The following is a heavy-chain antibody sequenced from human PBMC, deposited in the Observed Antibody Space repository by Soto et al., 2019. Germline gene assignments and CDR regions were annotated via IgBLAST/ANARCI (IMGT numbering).Heavy chain of an antibody. CDR3: AKDQIYYGSSDAFDI. CDR2: ISGSGGST. D-gene: IGHD3-10*01. Sequence: PGGSLRLSCAASGFTFSSYSMSWVRQAPGKGLEWVSAISGSGGSTYYADSVKGRFTISRDNSKNTLYLQMNSLRAEDTAVYYCAKDQIYYGSSDAFDIWGQGTMVTVSS. CDR1: GFTFSSYS. J-gene: IGHJ3*02. V-gene: IGHV3-23*01.